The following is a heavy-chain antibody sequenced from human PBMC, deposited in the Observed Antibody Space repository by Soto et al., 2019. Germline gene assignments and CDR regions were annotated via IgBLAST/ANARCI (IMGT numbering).Heavy chain of an antibody. Sequence: QVQLQESGPGLVKPSQTLSLTCTVSGGSISSGGYYWSWIRQHPGKGLEWIGYIYYSGSTYYNPSLKSRVTISVDTSKNQFSLKVSSVTAADTAVYYCARDRDNYYGTKYYYYGMDVWGQGTTVTVSS. D-gene: IGHD3-10*01. CDR1: GGSISSGGYY. V-gene: IGHV4-31*03. CDR3: ARDRDNYYGTKYYYYGMDV. J-gene: IGHJ6*02. CDR2: IYYSGST.